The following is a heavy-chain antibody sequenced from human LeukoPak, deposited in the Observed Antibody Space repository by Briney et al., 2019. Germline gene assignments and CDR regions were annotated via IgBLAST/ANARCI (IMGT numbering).Heavy chain of an antibody. V-gene: IGHV3-9*03. CDR3: AKGLEYSSSMGAFDM. CDR2: ISWNSGSI. J-gene: IGHJ3*02. Sequence: PGRSLRLSCAASGFIFDDYAMHWVRQPPGKGLEWVSGISWNSGSIGYADSVKGRFTISRDNAKNSLYLQMNSLRPEDMALCYCAKGLEYSSSMGAFDMWGQGTMVTVSS. CDR1: GFIFDDYA. D-gene: IGHD6-6*01.